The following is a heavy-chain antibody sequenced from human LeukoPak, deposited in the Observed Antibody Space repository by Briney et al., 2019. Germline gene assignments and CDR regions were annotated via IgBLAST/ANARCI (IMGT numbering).Heavy chain of an antibody. CDR3: ARGRMAGTYVFDS. D-gene: IGHD6-19*01. J-gene: IGHJ4*02. CDR2: IIPIFGTA. CDR1: GDTFISYA. V-gene: IGHV1-69*01. Sequence: SVKVTCKASGDTFISYAISWVRQAPGQGLEWMGGIIPIFGTANYAQKFQGRVTITADESTSTAYMELSSLRSEDTAVYYCARGRMAGTYVFDSWGQGTLVTVSS.